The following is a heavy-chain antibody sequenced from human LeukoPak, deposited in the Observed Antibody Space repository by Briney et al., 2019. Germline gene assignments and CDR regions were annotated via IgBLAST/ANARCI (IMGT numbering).Heavy chain of an antibody. Sequence: GGSLRLSCAASGFTFSDYYMSWIRQAPGKGLEWVSYISSSGSTIYYADSVKGRFTISRDNSKNTLYLQMNSLRAEDTAVYYCARVDEQQLVRRAFDIWGQGTMVTVSS. CDR1: GFTFSDYY. CDR2: ISSSGSTI. J-gene: IGHJ3*02. V-gene: IGHV3-11*01. CDR3: ARVDEQQLVRRAFDI. D-gene: IGHD6-13*01.